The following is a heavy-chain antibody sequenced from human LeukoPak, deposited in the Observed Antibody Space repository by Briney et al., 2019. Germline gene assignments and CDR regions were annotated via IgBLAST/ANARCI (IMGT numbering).Heavy chain of an antibody. Sequence: PSETLSLTCTVSGGSISSYYWSWIRQPPGKGLEWIGYTYYSGSTNYNPSLKSRVTISVDTSKNQFSLKLSSVTAADTAVYYCARDYDPFDPWGQGTLVTVSS. D-gene: IGHD3-3*01. CDR2: TYYSGST. V-gene: IGHV4-59*12. J-gene: IGHJ5*02. CDR1: GGSISSYY. CDR3: ARDYDPFDP.